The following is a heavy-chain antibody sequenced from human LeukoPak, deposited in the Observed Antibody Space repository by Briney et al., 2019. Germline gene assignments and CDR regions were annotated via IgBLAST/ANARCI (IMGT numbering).Heavy chain of an antibody. J-gene: IGHJ4*02. CDR2: IYYSGST. CDR3: ARGDVAAAGPFDY. V-gene: IGHV4-31*03. Sequence: PSETLSLTCTVSGGSISSGGYYWSWIRQHPGKGLEWIGYIYYSGSTYYNPSLKSRVTISVDTSKNQFSLKLSSVTAADTAVYYCARGDVAAAGPFDYWGQGTLVTVSS. CDR1: GGSISSGGYY. D-gene: IGHD6-13*01.